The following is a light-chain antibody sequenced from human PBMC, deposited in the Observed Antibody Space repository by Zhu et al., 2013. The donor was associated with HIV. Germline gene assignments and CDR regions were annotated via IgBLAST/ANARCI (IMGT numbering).Light chain of an antibody. CDR1: QSVLXSSNNKNY. CDR3: QQYYSTPYT. CDR2: WAS. V-gene: IGKV4-1*01. J-gene: IGKJ2*01. Sequence: DIVMTQSPDSLAVSLGERAXINCKSSQSVLXSSNNKNYLAWYQQKPGQPPKLLIYWASTRESGVPDRFSGSGSGTDFTLTISSLQAEDVAVYYCQQYYSTPYTFGQGTKLEIK.